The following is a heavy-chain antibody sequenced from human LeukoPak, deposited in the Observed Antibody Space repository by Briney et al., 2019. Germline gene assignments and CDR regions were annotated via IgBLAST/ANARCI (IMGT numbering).Heavy chain of an antibody. J-gene: IGHJ5*02. CDR2: ISGDGGST. CDR1: GFTFSRYA. Sequence: GGSLRLSCVASGFTFSRYAIHWVRQAPGKGLEWVSLISGDGGSTFYADSVRGRFTISRDNSKNSLSLQMSSLRSEDTALYFCVRESERSGWFDHWGQGTLVTVSS. CDR3: VRESERSGWFDH. D-gene: IGHD1-26*01. V-gene: IGHV3-43*02.